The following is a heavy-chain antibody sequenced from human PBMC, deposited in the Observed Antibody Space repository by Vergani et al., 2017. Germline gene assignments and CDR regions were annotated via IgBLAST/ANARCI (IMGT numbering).Heavy chain of an antibody. Sequence: QITLKESGPTLVKPTPPLTLTCTFSGFSLSTIGVGVGWIRQPPGKALEWLALIYWDDDNRYSPSLKSRLTITKDTSKNQVVLTMTNMDPVDTATYYCAHRSYYDYWSGYSPDAFDIWGQGTMVTVSS. CDR2: IYWDDDN. J-gene: IGHJ3*02. CDR1: GFSLSTIGVG. CDR3: AHRSYYDYWSGYSPDAFDI. D-gene: IGHD3-3*01. V-gene: IGHV2-5*02.